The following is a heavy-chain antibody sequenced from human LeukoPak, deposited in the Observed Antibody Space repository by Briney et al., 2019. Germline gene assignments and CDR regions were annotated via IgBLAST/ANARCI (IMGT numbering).Heavy chain of an antibody. Sequence: PGGSLRLSCAASGFTFSSYAMSWVRQAPGKGLEWVSAISGSRGSTYYTDSVKGRFTISRDNSKNTLYLQMNSLRAEDTAVYYCAKFDAEYTGSYSYYYMDVWGKGTTVTVSS. J-gene: IGHJ6*03. V-gene: IGHV3-23*01. D-gene: IGHD1-26*01. CDR2: ISGSRGST. CDR3: AKFDAEYTGSYSYYYMDV. CDR1: GFTFSSYA.